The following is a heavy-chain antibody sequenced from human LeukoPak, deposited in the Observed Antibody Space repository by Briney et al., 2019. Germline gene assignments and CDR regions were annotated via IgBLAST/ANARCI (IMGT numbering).Heavy chain of an antibody. J-gene: IGHJ5*02. CDR3: AKDPEDFWSGYYWFDP. Sequence: GGSLRLSCAASGFTFSNYAMNWVRQAPGKGLEWVSYISSTSTYIYYADSVTGRFTISRDNSKNTLYLQMNSLRAEDTAVYYCAKDPEDFWSGYYWFDPWGQGTLVTVSS. V-gene: IGHV3-21*01. CDR2: ISSTSTYI. CDR1: GFTFSNYA. D-gene: IGHD3-3*01.